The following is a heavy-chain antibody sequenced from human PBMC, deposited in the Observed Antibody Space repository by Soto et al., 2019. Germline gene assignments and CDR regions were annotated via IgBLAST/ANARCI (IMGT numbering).Heavy chain of an antibody. CDR3: AAHDSGGYYAEY. J-gene: IGHJ4*02. Sequence: QLQLQESGPGLVKPSETLSLTCTVSGDSVTISDYYWGWIRQPPGKGLEWIGSIHYSGSTYYNPSLKSRVTISGDTSKKQFSLKLTPVTASDAAVYYCAAHDSGGYYAEYWGQGTLVTVS. CDR1: GDSVTISDYY. D-gene: IGHD3-22*01. V-gene: IGHV4-39*01. CDR2: IHYSGST.